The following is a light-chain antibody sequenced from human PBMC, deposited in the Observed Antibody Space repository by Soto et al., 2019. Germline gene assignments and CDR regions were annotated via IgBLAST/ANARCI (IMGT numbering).Light chain of an antibody. CDR2: DAS. CDR1: QSVSNY. V-gene: IGKV3-11*01. J-gene: IGKJ5*01. Sequence: EIVMTQSPATLSVSPGERATLSCRASQSVSNYLAWYQQKPGQAPRLLIYDASNRATDIPARFSGSGSGTDFTLTISSLEPEDFAVYYCQQRSNWPPFTFGQGTRLENK. CDR3: QQRSNWPPFT.